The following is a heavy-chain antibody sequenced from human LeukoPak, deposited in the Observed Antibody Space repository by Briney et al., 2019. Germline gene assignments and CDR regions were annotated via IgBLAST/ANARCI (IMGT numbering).Heavy chain of an antibody. CDR2: ISYSGNT. V-gene: IGHV4-59*01. Sequence: SETLSLTCTVSGGSISNYYWTWIRQPPGKGLEWVGFISYSGNTNYNPSLKSRVTISLDTSKNQFSLKLISVTAADTAVYYCARGVGSGYTDYWGQGALVTVSS. CDR1: GGSISNYY. D-gene: IGHD3-22*01. CDR3: ARGVGSGYTDY. J-gene: IGHJ4*02.